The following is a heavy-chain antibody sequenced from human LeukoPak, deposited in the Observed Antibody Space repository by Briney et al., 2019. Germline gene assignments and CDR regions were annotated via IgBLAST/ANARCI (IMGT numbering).Heavy chain of an antibody. CDR1: GFTVSSNY. Sequence: GGSLRLSCAASGFTVSSNYMSWVRQAPGKGLEWVSVIYNGGSTYYADSVKGRFTISRDNSKNTLYLQMNSLRAEDTAVYYCARDRITMVREVIEYYFDYWGQGTLVTVSS. J-gene: IGHJ4*02. D-gene: IGHD3-10*01. CDR2: IYNGGST. V-gene: IGHV3-66*01. CDR3: ARDRITMVREVIEYYFDY.